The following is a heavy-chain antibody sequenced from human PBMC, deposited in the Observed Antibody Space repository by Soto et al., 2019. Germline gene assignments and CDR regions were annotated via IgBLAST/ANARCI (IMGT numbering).Heavy chain of an antibody. J-gene: IGHJ4*02. CDR3: ADRDILSGYFSY. D-gene: IGHD3-9*01. CDR2: MNPNSGNT. V-gene: IGHV1-8*01. Sequence: ASVKVSCKASGYTLTSYDINWVRQAPGQGLEWMGWMNPNSGNTVSAQKFQGRVTMTRNTSISTVHMELSSLRSEDTAVYYCADRDILSGYFSYWGQGTQVTVSS. CDR1: GYTLTSYD.